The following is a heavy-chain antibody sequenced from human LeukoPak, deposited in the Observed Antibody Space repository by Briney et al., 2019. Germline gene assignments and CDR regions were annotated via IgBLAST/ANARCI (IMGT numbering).Heavy chain of an antibody. V-gene: IGHV3-30*04. J-gene: IGHJ4*02. CDR3: ARDQADSSGWYGFDY. CDR2: ISYDGSNK. CDR1: GFTFSSYA. D-gene: IGHD6-19*01. Sequence: GRSLRLSCAASGFTFSSYAMHWVRQAPGKGLEWLAVISYDGSNKYYADSVKGRFTISRDNSKNTLYLQMNSLRAEDTAVYYCARDQADSSGWYGFDYWGQGTLVTVSS.